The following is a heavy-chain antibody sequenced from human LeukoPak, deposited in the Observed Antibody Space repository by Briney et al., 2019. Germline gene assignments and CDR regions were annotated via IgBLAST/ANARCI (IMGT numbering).Heavy chain of an antibody. CDR3: AKGCYKNSSSWYDY. CDR2: IRYDGSNK. CDR1: GFTFSSYG. D-gene: IGHD6-13*01. V-gene: IGHV3-30*02. J-gene: IGHJ4*02. Sequence: GGSLRLSCAASGFTFSSYGMHWVRQAPGKGLEWVAFIRYDGSNKYYADSVKGRFTISRDNSKNTLYLQMNSLRAEDTAVYYCAKGCYKNSSSWYDYWGQGTLVTVSS.